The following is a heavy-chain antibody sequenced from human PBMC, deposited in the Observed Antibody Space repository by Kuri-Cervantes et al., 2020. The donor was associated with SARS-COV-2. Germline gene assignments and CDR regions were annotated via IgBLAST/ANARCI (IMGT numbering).Heavy chain of an antibody. CDR3: TTDRATRSITIFGVGLEDWLDP. V-gene: IGHV3-15*07. D-gene: IGHD3-3*01. CDR2: IKSKTEGGTT. Sequence: GGFLRLSCAASGFTPSNASRNGVRQAPGKGLEWVGRIKSKTEGGTTDYAAPVKGRFTISRDDSKNTLYLQMNCLKTEDTAVYYCTTDRATRSITIFGVGLEDWLDPWGQGTLVTVSS. J-gene: IGHJ5*02. CDR1: GFTPSNAS.